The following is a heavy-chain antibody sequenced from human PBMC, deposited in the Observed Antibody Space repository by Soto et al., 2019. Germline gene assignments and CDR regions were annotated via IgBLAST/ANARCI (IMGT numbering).Heavy chain of an antibody. J-gene: IGHJ6*02. CDR3: ARRRYDFWSGQYYYYGMDV. V-gene: IGHV4-39*01. CDR1: GGSISSSSYY. CDR2: IYYSGST. D-gene: IGHD3-3*01. Sequence: PSLTCTVSGGSISSSSYYWGWIRQPPGKGLEWIGSIYYSGSTYYNPSLKSRVTISVDTSKNQFSLKLSSVTAADTAVYYCARRRYDFWSGQYYYYGMDVCGQRTTVTVSS.